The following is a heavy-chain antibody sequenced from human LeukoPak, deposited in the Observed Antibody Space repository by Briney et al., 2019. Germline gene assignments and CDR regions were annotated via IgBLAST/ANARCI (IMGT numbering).Heavy chain of an antibody. CDR2: IYYSGSI. CDR3: ARGEGETAMVTNFDY. CDR1: GGSISSSSNY. J-gene: IGHJ4*02. D-gene: IGHD5-18*01. V-gene: IGHV4-39*01. Sequence: SETLSLTCTVSGGSISSSSNYWGWIRQPPGKGLEWIGSIYYSGSIYYNPSLKSRVTVFVDTSRNQFSLKLSSVTAADTAVYYCARGEGETAMVTNFDYWGQGTLVTVSS.